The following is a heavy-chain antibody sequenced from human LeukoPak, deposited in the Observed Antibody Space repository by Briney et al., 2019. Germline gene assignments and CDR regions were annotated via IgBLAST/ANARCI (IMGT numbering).Heavy chain of an antibody. Sequence: ASVKVSCKASGYTFTGYYMHWVRQAPGQGLEWMGWINPNSGGTNYAQKFQGRVTMTRGTSISTAYMELSRLRSDDTAVYYCARAGGYSYGFHWFDPWGQGTLVTVSS. CDR1: GYTFTGYY. D-gene: IGHD5-18*01. CDR2: INPNSGGT. J-gene: IGHJ5*02. V-gene: IGHV1-2*02. CDR3: ARAGGYSYGFHWFDP.